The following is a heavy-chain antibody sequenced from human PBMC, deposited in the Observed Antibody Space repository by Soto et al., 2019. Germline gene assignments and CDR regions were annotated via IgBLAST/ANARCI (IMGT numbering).Heavy chain of an antibody. CDR1: GGSISSYY. CDR2: IYYSGST. V-gene: IGHV4-59*08. J-gene: IGHJ4*02. CDR3: ARHIYYDSSGYNDY. D-gene: IGHD3-22*01. Sequence: SETLSLTCXVSGGSISSYYWSWIRQPPGKGLEWIGYIYYSGSTNYNPSLKSRVTISVDTSKNQFSLKLSSVTAADTAVYYCARHIYYDSSGYNDYWGQGTLVTVSS.